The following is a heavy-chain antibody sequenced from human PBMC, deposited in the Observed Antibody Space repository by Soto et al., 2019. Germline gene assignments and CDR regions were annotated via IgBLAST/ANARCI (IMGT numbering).Heavy chain of an antibody. CDR2: ISAYNGNT. CDR1: GYTFSSYF. CDR3: ARDLPTMDV. V-gene: IGHV1-18*01. Sequence: QVQLVQSGAEVKKPGASVKVSCKASGYTFSSYFISWVRQAPGQGLEWMGWISAYNGNTNYVQKLQGRVTMTPDTPTSSASMALRSLRPDDTAVYYCARDLPTMDVWGQGTTVTVSS. J-gene: IGHJ6*02.